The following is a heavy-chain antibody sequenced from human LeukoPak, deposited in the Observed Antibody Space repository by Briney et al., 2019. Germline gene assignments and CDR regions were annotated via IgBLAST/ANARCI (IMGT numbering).Heavy chain of an antibody. V-gene: IGHV3-23*01. Sequence: PGGSLRLSCEASGFTYKNYAMAWVRQAPGKGLEWVSGLSGSGAATFYADSVKGRFTISRDNSNNTLYLRLNRLRADDTDIYVCAKDLWYDGESGYFDHWGRGTLVTVSS. J-gene: IGHJ4*02. CDR3: AKDLWYDGESGYFDH. CDR2: LSGSGAAT. CDR1: GFTYKNYA. D-gene: IGHD3-10*01.